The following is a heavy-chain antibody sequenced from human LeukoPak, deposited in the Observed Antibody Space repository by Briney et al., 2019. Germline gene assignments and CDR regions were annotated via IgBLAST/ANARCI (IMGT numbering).Heavy chain of an antibody. D-gene: IGHD6-25*01. CDR2: ISAYNGNT. Sequence: ASVKVSCKASGGTFSSYAISWVRQAPGQGLEWMGWISAYNGNTNYAQKLQGRVTMTTDTSTSTAYMELRSLRSDDTAVYYCARDHSSSGQLFDFWGQGTPVTVSS. J-gene: IGHJ4*02. CDR3: ARDHSSSGQLFDF. V-gene: IGHV1-18*01. CDR1: GGTFSSYA.